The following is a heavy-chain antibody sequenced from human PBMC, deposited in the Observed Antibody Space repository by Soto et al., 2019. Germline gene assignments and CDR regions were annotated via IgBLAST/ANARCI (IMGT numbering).Heavy chain of an antibody. CDR2: IYTSGST. D-gene: IGHD6-19*01. V-gene: IGHV4-4*07. CDR3: ARSSNTGYSSGWYFGNWFDP. CDR1: GGSISSYY. J-gene: IGHJ5*02. Sequence: SETLSLTCTVSGGSISSYYWSWIRQPAGKGLEWIGRIYTSGSTNYNPSLKSRVTMSVDTSKNQFSLKLSSVTAADTAVYYCARSSNTGYSSGWYFGNWFDPWGQGTLVTVS.